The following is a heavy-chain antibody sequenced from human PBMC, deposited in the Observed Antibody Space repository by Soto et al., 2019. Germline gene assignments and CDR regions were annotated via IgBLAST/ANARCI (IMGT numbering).Heavy chain of an antibody. V-gene: IGHV4-31*03. J-gene: IGHJ6*02. CDR3: AGTVVVAAPSYYYGMDV. CDR1: GGSISSGGYY. CDR2: IYYSGST. D-gene: IGHD2-15*01. Sequence: SETLSLTCTVSGGSISSGGYYWSWIRQHPGKGLEWIGYIYYSGSTYYNPSLKSRVTISVDTSKNQFSLKLSSVTAADTAVYYCAGTVVVAAPSYYYGMDVWGQGTTVTVSS.